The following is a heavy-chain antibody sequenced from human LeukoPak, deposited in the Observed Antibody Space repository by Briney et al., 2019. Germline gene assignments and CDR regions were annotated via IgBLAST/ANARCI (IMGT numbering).Heavy chain of an antibody. J-gene: IGHJ6*03. CDR2: IWYDGSIK. D-gene: IGHD5-24*01. V-gene: IGHV3-33*02. CDR3: ARGRDGYNYYYYYYMDV. Sequence: PGRSLTLSCAASGFTFSNYGMHWVRRAPGKGVEWLATIWYDGSIKYYGDSAKGRFTISRDNSKNTVFLQMNSLRAEEKAVYYCARGRDGYNYYYYYYMDVWGKGTTVTVSS. CDR1: GFTFSNYG.